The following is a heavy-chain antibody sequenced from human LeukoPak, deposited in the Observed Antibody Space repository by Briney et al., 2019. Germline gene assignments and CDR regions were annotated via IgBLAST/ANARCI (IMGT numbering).Heavy chain of an antibody. Sequence: PSETLSLTCTVSVGSIRSSSYYWGWIRQPRGKGLEWIGSIYYSGSTYYNASLKSRGTISVDTSKNQFSLKLNSVTAADTAVYYCARWYSSGWAFDYWGQGTLVTVSS. D-gene: IGHD6-19*01. J-gene: IGHJ4*02. CDR2: IYYSGST. CDR3: ARWYSSGWAFDY. V-gene: IGHV4-39*01. CDR1: VGSIRSSSYY.